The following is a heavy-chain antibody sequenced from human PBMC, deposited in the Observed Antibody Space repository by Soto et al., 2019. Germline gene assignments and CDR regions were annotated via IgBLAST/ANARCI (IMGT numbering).Heavy chain of an antibody. CDR1: GGSISSGDYY. CDR3: ARVGDSYGGYFYGMDV. Sequence: PSETLSLTCTVSGGSISSGDYYWSWIRQPPGKGLEWIGYLYYSGSTYYNPSLKSRVTISVDTSKNQFSLKLSSVTAADTAVYYCARVGDSYGGYFYGMDVWGQGTTVAVSS. CDR2: LYYSGST. J-gene: IGHJ6*02. D-gene: IGHD5-18*01. V-gene: IGHV4-30-4*01.